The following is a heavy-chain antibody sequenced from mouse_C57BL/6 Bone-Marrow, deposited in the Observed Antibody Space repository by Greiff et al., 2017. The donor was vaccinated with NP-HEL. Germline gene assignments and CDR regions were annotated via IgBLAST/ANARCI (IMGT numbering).Heavy chain of an antibody. V-gene: IGHV1-26*01. J-gene: IGHJ2*01. CDR3: AREGVLLLRYFDY. CDR1: GYTFTDYY. D-gene: IGHD1-1*01. Sequence: EVQLQQSGPELVKPGASVKISCKASGYTFTDYYMNWVKQSHGKSLEWIGDINPNNGGTSYNQKFKGKATFTVDKSSSTAYMELRSLTSEDSSVYYCAREGVLLLRYFDYWGQGTTLTVSS. CDR2: INPNNGGT.